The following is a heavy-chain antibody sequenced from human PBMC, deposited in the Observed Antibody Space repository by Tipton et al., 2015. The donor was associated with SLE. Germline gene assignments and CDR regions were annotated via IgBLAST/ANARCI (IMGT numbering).Heavy chain of an antibody. J-gene: IGHJ4*02. CDR2: ISYSGST. CDR1: GGSISSGGYY. Sequence: TLSLTCTVSGGSISSGGYYWSWIRQSPGKGLEWIGYISYSGSTNYNSSLKSRLTTSVDTSKNQFSLKLSSVTAADTAVYYCARVDSGNLLFDHWGQGTLVTVSS. D-gene: IGHD1-26*01. CDR3: ARVDSGNLLFDH. V-gene: IGHV4-31*03.